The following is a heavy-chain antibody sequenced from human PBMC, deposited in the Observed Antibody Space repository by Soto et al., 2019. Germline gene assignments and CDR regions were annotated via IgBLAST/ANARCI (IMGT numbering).Heavy chain of an antibody. V-gene: IGHV3-23*01. CDR3: AKARRWGSNYYYYYGMDV. Sequence: GGSLRLSCAASGFTVSSYAMSWVRQAPGKGLECVSAISGSGGSTYYADSVRGRFTISRDNSQNTLYLQMNSLRAEDTAVYYCAKARRWGSNYYYYYGMDVWGQGTTVTVSS. CDR1: GFTVSSYA. D-gene: IGHD7-27*01. J-gene: IGHJ6*02. CDR2: ISGSGGST.